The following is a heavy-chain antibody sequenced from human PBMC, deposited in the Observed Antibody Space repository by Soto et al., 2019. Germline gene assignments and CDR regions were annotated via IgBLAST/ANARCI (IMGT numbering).Heavy chain of an antibody. CDR1: GGSISSYY. V-gene: IGHV4-4*07. J-gene: IGHJ6*02. D-gene: IGHD2-2*01. CDR3: ARDGVRGPYCSSTSCYPPYYYGMDV. Sequence: SETLSLTCTVSGGSISSYYWSWIRQPAGKGLEWIGRIYTSGSTNYNPSLKSRVTMSVDTSKNQFSLKLSSVTAADTAVYYCARDGVRGPYCSSTSCYPPYYYGMDVWGQGTTLTVSS. CDR2: IYTSGST.